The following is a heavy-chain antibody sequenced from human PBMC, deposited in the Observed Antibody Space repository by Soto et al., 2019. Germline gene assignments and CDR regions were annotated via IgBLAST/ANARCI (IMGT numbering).Heavy chain of an antibody. CDR1: GFTFSSYE. Sequence: EVQLVESGGGLVQPGGSLRLSCAASGFTFSSYEMNWVRQAPGKGLEWVSYISSSGSTIYYADSVKGRFTISRDDAKNALYLQMNSLRAEDTAVYYCARGSSWSLDYWGQGTLVTVSS. D-gene: IGHD6-13*01. V-gene: IGHV3-48*03. CDR2: ISSSGSTI. J-gene: IGHJ4*02. CDR3: ARGSSWSLDY.